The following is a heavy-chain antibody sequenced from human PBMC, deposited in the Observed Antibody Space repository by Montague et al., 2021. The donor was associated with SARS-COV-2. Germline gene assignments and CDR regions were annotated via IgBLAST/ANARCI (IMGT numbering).Heavy chain of an antibody. CDR2: INHTGSA. CDR3: ARGQVTISGVLIFLPAAGHLDA. CDR1: RWLFSDFY. V-gene: IGHV4-34*01. D-gene: IGHD3-3*01. Sequence: SETLSLTCAVYRWLFSDFYWTWIRQSPGKGLEWFGEINHTGSATYNPPLQGRVTLLRDTSTKQLSLELQSVTPADTAIYYCARGQVTISGVLIFLPAAGHLDAWGQGTSVIVSS. J-gene: IGHJ5*02.